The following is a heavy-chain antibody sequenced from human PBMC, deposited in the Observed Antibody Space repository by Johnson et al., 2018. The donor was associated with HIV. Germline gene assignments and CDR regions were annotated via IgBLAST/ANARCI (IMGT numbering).Heavy chain of an antibody. CDR1: GFTFSSYA. Sequence: MQLVESGGGLVQPGGSLRLSCAASGFTFSSYAMSWVRQAPGKGLEWVSAISGSGGSTYYADSVKGRFTISRDNSKNTRYLQMNRLRAEYTAVYSCAKDPGRQWLVMCAFDIWGQGTMVTVSS. V-gene: IGHV3-23*04. J-gene: IGHJ3*02. CDR3: AKDPGRQWLVMCAFDI. D-gene: IGHD6-19*01. CDR2: ISGSGGST.